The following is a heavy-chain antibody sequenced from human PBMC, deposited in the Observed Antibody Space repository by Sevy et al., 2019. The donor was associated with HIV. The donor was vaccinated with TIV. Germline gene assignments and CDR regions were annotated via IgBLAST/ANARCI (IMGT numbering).Heavy chain of an antibody. D-gene: IGHD5-12*01. J-gene: IGHJ4*02. Sequence: GGSLRLSCTASGFTFGDYAMSWFRQAPGKGLEWVGFIRSKAYGGTTEYAASVKGRFTISRDDSKSIAYLQMNSLKTEDTAVYYCTREVEMATSLPRSFDYWGQGTLVTVSS. CDR2: IRSKAYGGTT. V-gene: IGHV3-49*03. CDR1: GFTFGDYA. CDR3: TREVEMATSLPRSFDY.